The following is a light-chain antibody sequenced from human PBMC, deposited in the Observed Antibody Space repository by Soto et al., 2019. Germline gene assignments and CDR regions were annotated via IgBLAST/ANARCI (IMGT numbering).Light chain of an antibody. V-gene: IGKV3-20*01. Sequence: EIVFTQSPCTLSLSPGERATLSCRASQSVSSTYLAWYQQKPGQSPRLLIYGASSRATGIPDRFSGSGSGTDFTLTISRLEPEDFAVYYCQHYASSLWTFGQGTKVDIK. CDR1: QSVSSTY. CDR2: GAS. CDR3: QHYASSLWT. J-gene: IGKJ1*01.